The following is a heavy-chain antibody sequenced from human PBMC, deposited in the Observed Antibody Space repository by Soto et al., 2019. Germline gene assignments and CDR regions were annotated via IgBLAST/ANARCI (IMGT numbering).Heavy chain of an antibody. J-gene: IGHJ3*02. V-gene: IGHV3-30*18. D-gene: IGHD3-3*01. CDR2: ISYDGRNE. CDR3: AKDPIAYYDFWSGPDAFDI. CDR1: GFTFSHYG. Sequence: GGSLRLSCAASGFTFSHYGMHWVRQAPGKGLEWVAIISYDGRNEYYADSVKGRFTISRDNAKNSLYLQMNSLRAEDTALYYCAKDPIAYYDFWSGPDAFDIWGQGTMVTVSS.